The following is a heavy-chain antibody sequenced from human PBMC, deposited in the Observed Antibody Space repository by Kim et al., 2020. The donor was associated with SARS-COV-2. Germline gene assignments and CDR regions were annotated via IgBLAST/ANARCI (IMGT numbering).Heavy chain of an antibody. CDR3: AKSGYQLLLGYYYYGMDV. CDR1: GFTFSSYA. D-gene: IGHD2-2*01. V-gene: IGHV3-23*01. Sequence: GGSLRLSCAASGFTFSSYAMSWVRQAPGKGLEWVSAISGSGGSTYYADSVKGRFTISRDNSKNTLYLQMNSLRAEDTAVYYCAKSGYQLLLGYYYYGMDVWGPGTTVTVSS. J-gene: IGHJ6*02. CDR2: ISGSGGST.